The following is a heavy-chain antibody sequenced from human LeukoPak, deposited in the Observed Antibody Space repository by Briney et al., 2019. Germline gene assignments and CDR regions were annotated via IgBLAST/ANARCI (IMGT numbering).Heavy chain of an antibody. V-gene: IGHV1-58*02. CDR2: IVVGSGKT. D-gene: IGHD1-14*01. CDR1: GFSFSNSA. J-gene: IGHJ4*02. CDR3: AADNQQIAV. Sequence: GASVKVSCKASGFSFSNSAMQWVRQARGQRLEWIGCIVVGSGKTTYAQKFQERVTMARDMYTSTAYMELTSLRSEDTAVYYCAADNQQIAVWGQGTLVTVSS.